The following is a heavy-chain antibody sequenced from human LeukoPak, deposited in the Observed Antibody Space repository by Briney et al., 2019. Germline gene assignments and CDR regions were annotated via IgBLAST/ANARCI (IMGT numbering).Heavy chain of an antibody. J-gene: IGHJ4*02. CDR3: AGDKTTGGWYEFDY. CDR1: GFTFTSYA. D-gene: IGHD6-19*01. CDR2: ISTTTI. Sequence: GGSLRLSCAASGFTFTSYAMNWVRQAPGKGLEWISYISTTTIYYADSVKGRFTISRDTSKNTVSLQMNSLRAEDTAVYYCAGDKTTGGWYEFDYWGQGTLVTVSS. V-gene: IGHV3-48*01.